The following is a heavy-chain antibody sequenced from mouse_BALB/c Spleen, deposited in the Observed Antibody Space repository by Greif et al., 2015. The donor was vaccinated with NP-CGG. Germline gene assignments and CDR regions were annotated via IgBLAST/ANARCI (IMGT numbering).Heavy chain of an antibody. CDR2: IAPGSGST. Sequence: DLVKPGASVKLSCKASGYTFTSYWINWIKQRPGQGLEWIGRIAPGSGSTYYNEMFKGKATLTVDTSSSTAYIQLSSLSSEDSAVYFCARKGYEGFAYWGQGTLVTVSA. V-gene: IGHV1S41*01. CDR1: GYTFTSYW. D-gene: IGHD2-14*01. J-gene: IGHJ3*01. CDR3: ARKGYEGFAY.